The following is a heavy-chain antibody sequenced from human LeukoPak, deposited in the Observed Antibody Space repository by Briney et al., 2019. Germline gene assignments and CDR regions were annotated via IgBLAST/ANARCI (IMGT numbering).Heavy chain of an antibody. CDR1: GYSFTTHW. CDR2: IYLGDSDT. CDR3: ARHPSYTSGWPLDY. V-gene: IGHV5-51*01. Sequence: GESLKISCKGSGYSFTTHWIGWVRQMPGKGLEWMGIIYLGDSDTRYSPSFQGQVTISADKSISTAYLQWSSLKASDTAMYYCARHPSYTSGWPLDYWGQGTLVTVSS. D-gene: IGHD6-19*01. J-gene: IGHJ4*02.